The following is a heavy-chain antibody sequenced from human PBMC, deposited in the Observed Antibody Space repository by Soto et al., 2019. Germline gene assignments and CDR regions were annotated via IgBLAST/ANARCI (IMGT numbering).Heavy chain of an antibody. CDR1: GFTFSRSD. Sequence: QLVESGGGLVQAGGSLRLSCSASGFTFSRSDLHWVRQAPGKGLEWVGRVRSKIHNYATSFADSVRGRFTISRTDSDNTVSLEMSGLKSEDTALYYCSRHEEGRRMVFYGMDVWGQGTTVTVSS. CDR2: VRSKIHNYAT. CDR3: SRHEEGRRMVFYGMDV. J-gene: IGHJ6*02. D-gene: IGHD2-8*01. V-gene: IGHV3-73*02.